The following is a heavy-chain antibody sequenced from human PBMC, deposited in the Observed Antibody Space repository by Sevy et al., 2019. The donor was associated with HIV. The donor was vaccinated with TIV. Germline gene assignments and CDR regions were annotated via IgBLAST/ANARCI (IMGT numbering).Heavy chain of an antibody. CDR3: ARDLNNYIVATIASEFDY. J-gene: IGHJ4*02. CDR2: ISSSSSYI. CDR1: GFTFSSYS. V-gene: IGHV3-21*01. D-gene: IGHD5-12*01. Sequence: GGSLRLSCAASGFTFSSYSMNWVRQAPGKGLEWVSSISSSSSYIYYADSVKGRFTISRDNAKNSLYLQMNSLRAEDTAVYYCARDLNNYIVATIASEFDYWGQGTLVTVSS.